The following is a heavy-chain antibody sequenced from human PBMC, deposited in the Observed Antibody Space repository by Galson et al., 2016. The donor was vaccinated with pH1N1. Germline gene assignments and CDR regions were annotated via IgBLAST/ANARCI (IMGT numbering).Heavy chain of an antibody. J-gene: IGHJ3*02. CDR1: GFTFSSCG. V-gene: IGHV3-30*12. D-gene: IGHD4-17*01. CDR3: ARDESGYGDSFPDVFDI. CDR2: ILYNGNDK. Sequence: SLRLSCAASGFTFSSCGIYWVRQAPGKGLECVGNILYNGNDKYYADSVKGRFTISRDSSMTTVHLQMISVTVEDTAVYFCARDESGYGDSFPDVFDIWGQGTMVTVSS.